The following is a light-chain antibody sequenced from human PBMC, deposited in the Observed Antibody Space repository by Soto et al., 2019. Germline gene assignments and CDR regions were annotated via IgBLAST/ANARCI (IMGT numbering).Light chain of an antibody. CDR2: ETS. V-gene: IGKV3-20*01. CDR1: QSVRDSH. J-gene: IGKJ1*01. Sequence: EIVLTQSPGTLSLSPGERATLSCRASQSVRDSHLAWYQQKPGQAPSLLIYETSSRATGIPDRFRGSGSGTEFGLTITRVEPEDVAMYFCQQYGRSPGTFGQGTKVEI. CDR3: QQYGRSPGT.